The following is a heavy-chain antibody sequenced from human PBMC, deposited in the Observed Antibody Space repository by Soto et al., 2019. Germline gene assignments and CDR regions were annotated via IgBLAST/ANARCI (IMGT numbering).Heavy chain of an antibody. D-gene: IGHD1-26*01. CDR1: GYTFTTYG. CDR3: ARGRYLDY. CDR2: ISAYNANT. Sequence: QVHLVQSGAEVKKPGASVKVSCKASGYTFTTYGIAWVRQAPGQGLEWMGWISAYNANTDYAQRLQGRVTITTDTSTSTAHMELRSLRSDDTPVYYCARGRYLDYWGQGTLVTVSS. V-gene: IGHV1-18*01. J-gene: IGHJ4*02.